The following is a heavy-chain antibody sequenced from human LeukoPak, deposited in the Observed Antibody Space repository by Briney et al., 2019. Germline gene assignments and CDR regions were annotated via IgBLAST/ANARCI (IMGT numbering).Heavy chain of an antibody. CDR3: ARGLDYTNYERFHYYYMDV. CDR1: GFTFSSYS. Sequence: GSLRLSCAASGFTFSSYSMNGVRQAPGKGLEWVGEVDHSGSTNYNPFLKSRLTISLDTSENQFFLNLSSVTAADTAVYYCARGLDYTNYERFHYYYMDVWGKGTTVAVSS. V-gene: IGHV4-34*01. D-gene: IGHD4-11*01. J-gene: IGHJ6*03. CDR2: VDHSGST.